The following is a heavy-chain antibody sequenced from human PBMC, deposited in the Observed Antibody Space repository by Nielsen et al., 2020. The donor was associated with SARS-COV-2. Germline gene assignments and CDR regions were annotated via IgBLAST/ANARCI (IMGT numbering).Heavy chain of an antibody. J-gene: IGHJ5*02. CDR1: GGSISSGGYS. V-gene: IGHV4-30-2*01. CDR2: IYHSGST. CDR3: ARGLVGSGSQEGSFDP. D-gene: IGHD3-10*01. Sequence: SETLSLTCAVSGGSISSGGYSWSWIRQPPGKGLEWIGYIYHSGSTYYNPSLKSRVTISVDRSKNQFSLKLSSVTAADTAVYYCARGLVGSGSQEGSFDPWGQGTLVTVSS.